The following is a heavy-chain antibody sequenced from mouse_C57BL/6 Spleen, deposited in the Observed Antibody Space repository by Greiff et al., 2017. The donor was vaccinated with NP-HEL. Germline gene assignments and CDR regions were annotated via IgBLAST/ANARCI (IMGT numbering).Heavy chain of an antibody. CDR2: IYPGNSDT. CDR1: GYTFTSYW. Sequence: VQLQQSGTVLARPGASVKLSCKTSGYTFTSYWMHWVKQRPGQGLEWIGAIYPGNSDTSYNQKFKGKAKLTAVTSASTAYMQLSSLTTEDSADYDCNVTTVVAGNYWGQGTTLTVSS. J-gene: IGHJ2*01. D-gene: IGHD1-1*01. CDR3: NVTTVVAGNY. V-gene: IGHV1-5*01.